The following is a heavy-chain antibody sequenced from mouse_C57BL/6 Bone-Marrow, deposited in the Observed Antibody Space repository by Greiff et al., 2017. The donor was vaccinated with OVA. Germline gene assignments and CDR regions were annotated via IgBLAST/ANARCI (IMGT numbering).Heavy chain of an antibody. V-gene: IGHV1-4*01. J-gene: IGHJ3*01. Sequence: QVQLQQSGAELARPGASVKMSCKASGYTFTSYTMHWVKQRPGQGLEWIGYINPSSGYTKYNQKFKDKATLTADKSSSTAYMQLRSLTSEDSAVYYCARGRAQATWFAYWGQGTLVTVSA. CDR2: INPSSGYT. CDR1: GYTFTSYT. CDR3: ARGRAQATWFAY. D-gene: IGHD3-2*02.